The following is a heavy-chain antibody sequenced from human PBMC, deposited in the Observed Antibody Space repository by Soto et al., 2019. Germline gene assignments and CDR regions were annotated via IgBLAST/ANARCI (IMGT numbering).Heavy chain of an antibody. CDR1: GFTFSSYG. CDR3: AKDLQDIVVVPAAILRGYYYYGMDV. CDR2: ISYDGSNK. D-gene: IGHD2-2*02. Sequence: GGSLRLSCAASGFTFSSYGMHWVRQAPGKWLEWVAVISYDGSNKYYADSVKGRFTISRDNSKNTLYLQMNSLRAEDTAVYYCAKDLQDIVVVPAAILRGYYYYGMDVWGQGTTVTAP. V-gene: IGHV3-30*18. J-gene: IGHJ6*02.